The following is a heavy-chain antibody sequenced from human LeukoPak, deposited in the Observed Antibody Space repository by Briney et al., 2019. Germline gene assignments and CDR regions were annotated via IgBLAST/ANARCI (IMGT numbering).Heavy chain of an antibody. D-gene: IGHD6-13*01. CDR3: ARDPTHSSSWYLHNYYYYYGMDV. CDR1: VYTFTGYY. Sequence: ASVKVSCKASVYTFTGYYMHWVRQAPGQGPEWMGWINPNSGGTNYAQKFQGRVTMTRDTSISTACMELSRLRSDDTAVYYCARDPTHSSSWYLHNYYYYYGMDVWGQGTTVTVSS. CDR2: INPNSGGT. J-gene: IGHJ6*02. V-gene: IGHV1-2*02.